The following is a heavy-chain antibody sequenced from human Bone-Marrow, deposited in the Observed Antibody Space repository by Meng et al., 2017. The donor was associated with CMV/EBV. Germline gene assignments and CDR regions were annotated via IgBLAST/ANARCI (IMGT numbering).Heavy chain of an antibody. V-gene: IGHV3-11*06. CDR3: ARWRRAARVLP. CDR2: ISSSSSYI. D-gene: IGHD6-6*01. J-gene: IGHJ5*02. CDR1: GFTFSDYY. Sequence: GESLKISCAASGFTFSDYYMSWIRQAPGKGLEWVSSISSSSSYIYYADSVKGRFTKSRDNANNSLYLQRNSLRAEDTAVYDCARWRRAARVLPWGQGTLVTVSS.